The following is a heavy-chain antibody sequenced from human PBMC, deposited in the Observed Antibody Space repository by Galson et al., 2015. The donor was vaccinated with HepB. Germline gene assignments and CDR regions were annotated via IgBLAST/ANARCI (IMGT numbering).Heavy chain of an antibody. J-gene: IGHJ4*02. CDR1: GFTFSSYG. CDR3: GKEANYGGHLVTEY. D-gene: IGHD4-23*01. Sequence: SLRLSCAASGFTFSSYGMHWVRQAPGKGLEWVAVISYDGSNQYYADFVKGRFTIARDNSKNTLSLQMNSLRAEDTAVYHCGKEANYGGHLVTEYWGQGTLVTVSS. CDR2: ISYDGSNQ. V-gene: IGHV3-30*18.